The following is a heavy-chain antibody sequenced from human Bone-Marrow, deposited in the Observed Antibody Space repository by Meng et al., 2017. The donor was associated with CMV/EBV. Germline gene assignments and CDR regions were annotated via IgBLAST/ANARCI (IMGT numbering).Heavy chain of an antibody. Sequence: SETLSLTCTVSGGSISSGGYYWSWIRQHPGKGLEWIGYIYYSGSTYYNPSLKSRVTISVDTSKNQFSLKLSSVTAADTAVYYCARRGPRALGMDVWGQGTTVPSP. J-gene: IGHJ6*02. CDR2: IYYSGST. D-gene: IGHD3-10*01. CDR3: ARRGPRALGMDV. V-gene: IGHV4-31*03. CDR1: GGSISSGGYY.